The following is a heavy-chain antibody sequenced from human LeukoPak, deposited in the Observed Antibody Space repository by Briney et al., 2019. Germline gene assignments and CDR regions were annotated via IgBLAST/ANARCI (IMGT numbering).Heavy chain of an antibody. D-gene: IGHD4-17*01. Sequence: SVKVSCKASGGTFSSYAISWVRQAPGQGLEWMGRIIPIFGIANYAQKFQGRVTITADKSTSTAYMELSSLRSEDTAVYYCARDGDYGDYGLDYWGQGTLVTVSS. CDR2: IIPIFGIA. J-gene: IGHJ4*02. V-gene: IGHV1-69*04. CDR1: GGTFSSYA. CDR3: ARDGDYGDYGLDY.